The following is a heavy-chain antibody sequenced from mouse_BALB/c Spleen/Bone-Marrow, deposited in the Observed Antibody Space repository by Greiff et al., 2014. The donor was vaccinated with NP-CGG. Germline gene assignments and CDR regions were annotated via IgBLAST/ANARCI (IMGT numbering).Heavy chain of an antibody. D-gene: IGHD2-1*01. V-gene: IGHV7-3*02. Sequence: EVNVVESGGGLVQPGGSLRLSCATSGFTFTDYYMSWVRQPPGKALEWLGFIRNKANGYTAEYSASVKGRFTISRDNSQSILYLQMNTLRAEDSATYYCAREGVYYGNPYWYFGVWGAGTTVTVSS. CDR3: AREGVYYGNPYWYFGV. CDR2: IRNKANGYTA. J-gene: IGHJ1*01. CDR1: GFTFTDYY.